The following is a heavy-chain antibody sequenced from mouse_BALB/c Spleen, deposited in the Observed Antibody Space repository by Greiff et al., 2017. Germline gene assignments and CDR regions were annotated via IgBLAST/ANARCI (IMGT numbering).Heavy chain of an antibody. Sequence: EVKLLESGGGLVQPGGSLKLSCAASGFDFSRYWMSWVRQAPGKGLEWIGEINPDSSTINYTPSLKDKFIISRDNAKNTLYLQMSKVRSEDTALYYCARQGSYYGSSYWYFDVWGAGTTVTVSS. D-gene: IGHD1-1*01. CDR3: ARQGSYYGSSYWYFDV. V-gene: IGHV4-1*02. CDR2: INPDSSTI. CDR1: GFDFSRYW. J-gene: IGHJ1*01.